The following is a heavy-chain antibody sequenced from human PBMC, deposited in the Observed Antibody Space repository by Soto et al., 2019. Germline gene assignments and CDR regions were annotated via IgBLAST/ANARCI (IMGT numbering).Heavy chain of an antibody. CDR1: GYAFTTYG. CDR2: ISAHNGNT. V-gene: IGHV1-18*01. J-gene: IGHJ4*02. CDR3: ARGRYGEY. Sequence: QVHLVQSGAEVKKPGASVKVSCKGSGYAFTTYGITWVRQAPGQGLEWMGWISAHNGNTNYAQKLQGRVTVTRDTSTGTAYMELRSLRCDATAVYYCARGRYGEYWGQGALVTVSS. D-gene: IGHD3-10*01.